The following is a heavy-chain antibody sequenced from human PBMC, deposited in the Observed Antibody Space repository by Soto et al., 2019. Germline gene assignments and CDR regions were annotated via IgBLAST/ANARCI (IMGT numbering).Heavy chain of an antibody. CDR3: AHLRIVGGYYYYGMDV. Sequence: QITLKESGPTLVKPTQTLTLTCTFSGFSLSTSGVGVGWIRQPPGKALEWLALIYWEDDKRYSPSLKTRLTITKDTSKNQVVLTMTNMHPVDTATYYCAHLRIVGGYYYYGMDVWGQGTTVTVSS. J-gene: IGHJ6*02. CDR1: GFSLSTSGVG. V-gene: IGHV2-5*02. CDR2: IYWEDDK. D-gene: IGHD3-16*02.